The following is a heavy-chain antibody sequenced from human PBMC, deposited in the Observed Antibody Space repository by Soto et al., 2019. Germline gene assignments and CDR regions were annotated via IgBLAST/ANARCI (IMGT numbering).Heavy chain of an antibody. D-gene: IGHD6-19*01. Sequence: GGSLRLSCGAAGFTFSNYYMSWIRQAPGKGLEWVSYISSTGRTIYYADSVKGRFTVSRDNAQNSLSLKLNSLRVEDTAVYYCARSYSSGWEFDYWGQGTQVTVSS. J-gene: IGHJ4*02. CDR1: GFTFSNYY. CDR2: ISSTGRTI. CDR3: ARSYSSGWEFDY. V-gene: IGHV3-11*01.